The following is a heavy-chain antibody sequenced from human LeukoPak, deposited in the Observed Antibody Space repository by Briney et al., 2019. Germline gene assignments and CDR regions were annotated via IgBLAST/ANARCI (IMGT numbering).Heavy chain of an antibody. CDR3: ARDFVGGGESGYFDL. CDR1: GFTLSSYA. V-gene: IGHV3-23*01. Sequence: RGSLRLSCAASGFTLSSYAMSWVRQAPGKGLEWVSLISGSAGSTYYADSVRGRFTISRDITKNTLYLQMNSLRAEDTAVYYCARDFVGGGESGYFDLWGRGTLVTVSS. J-gene: IGHJ2*01. CDR2: ISGSAGST. D-gene: IGHD2-21*01.